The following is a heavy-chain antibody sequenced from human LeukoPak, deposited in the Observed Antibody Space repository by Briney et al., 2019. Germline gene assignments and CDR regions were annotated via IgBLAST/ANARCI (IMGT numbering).Heavy chain of an antibody. CDR1: GFTVSSNY. J-gene: IGHJ4*02. Sequence: PGGSLRLSCAASGFTVSSNYMSWVRQAPGKGLEWVSVIYSGGSTYYADSGKGRFTISRDNSKNTLYLQMNSLRAEDTAVYFCARLGYSSSWYPDSWGQGTLVTVSS. CDR3: ARLGYSSSWYPDS. D-gene: IGHD6-13*01. V-gene: IGHV3-66*02. CDR2: IYSGGST.